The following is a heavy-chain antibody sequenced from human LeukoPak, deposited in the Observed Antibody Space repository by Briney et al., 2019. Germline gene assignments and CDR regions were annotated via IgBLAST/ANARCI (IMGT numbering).Heavy chain of an antibody. CDR2: ISWDGGST. D-gene: IGHD6-19*01. CDR3: AKDKAVAAYFDY. V-gene: IGHV3-43*01. CDR1: GFTFDDYT. J-gene: IGHJ4*02. Sequence: GGSLRLSCAASGFTFDDYTMHWVRQAPGKGLEWVSLISWDGGSTYYADSVKGRFTISRDNSKNSLYLQMNSLRTEDTALYYCAKDKAVAAYFDYWGQGTLVTVS.